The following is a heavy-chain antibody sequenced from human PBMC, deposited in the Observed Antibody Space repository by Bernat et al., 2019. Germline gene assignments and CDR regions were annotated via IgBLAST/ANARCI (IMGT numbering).Heavy chain of an antibody. CDR1: GGSISCGGYY. Sequence: QVQLQESGPGLVKPPQTLSLTCTVSGGSISCGGYYCSWIRQHPGKGLEWIGYIYYSGSSYYNPSLKSRVTISVDTSKNQFSLKLSSVTAADTAVYYCARYGRGGSGNYYYYYVDVWGKGTTVTVSS. CDR2: IYYSGSS. V-gene: IGHV4-31*03. CDR3: ARYGRGGSGNYYYYYVDV. J-gene: IGHJ6*03. D-gene: IGHD3-10*02.